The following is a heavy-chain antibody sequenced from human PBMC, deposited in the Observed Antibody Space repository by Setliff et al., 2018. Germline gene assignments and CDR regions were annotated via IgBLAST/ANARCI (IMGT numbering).Heavy chain of an antibody. CDR3: ARGWSTMIVVVITGYFDL. J-gene: IGHJ2*01. CDR2: INHRGST. CDR1: GGSISSGGYY. D-gene: IGHD3-22*01. V-gene: IGHV4-39*07. Sequence: PSETLSLTCTVSGGSISSGGYYWSWIRQHPGKGLEWIGEINHRGSTNYNPSLKSRATISIDTSKGQFSLKLISMRAADTAVYYCARGWSTMIVVVITGYFDLWGRGTLVTVSS.